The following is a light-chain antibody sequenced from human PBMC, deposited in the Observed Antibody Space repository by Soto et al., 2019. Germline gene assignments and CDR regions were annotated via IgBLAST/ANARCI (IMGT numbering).Light chain of an antibody. J-gene: IGKJ5*01. CDR3: QQYNGWPIT. V-gene: IGKV3-15*01. CDR1: QRISSN. CDR2: GAS. Sequence: EIVMTQSPATLSVSPGERVTLSCRASQRISSNLAWYQQKPGQAPRLLIYGASTRATKIPARFSGSGSGTEFTLTINSLQSEDFTIYYCQQYNGWPITFGQGTRLEIK.